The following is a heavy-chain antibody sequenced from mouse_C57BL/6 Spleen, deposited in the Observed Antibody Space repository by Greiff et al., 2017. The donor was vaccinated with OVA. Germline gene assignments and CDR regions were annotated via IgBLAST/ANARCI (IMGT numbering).Heavy chain of an antibody. D-gene: IGHD2-5*01. V-gene: IGHV1-76*01. CDR1: GYTFTDYY. CDR2: IYPGSGNT. CDR3: AREGVTTGCYAMDY. J-gene: IGHJ4*01. Sequence: QVQLQQSGAELVRPGASVKLSCKASGYTFTDYYINWVKQRPGQGLEWIARIYPGSGNTYYNEKFKGKATLTAEKSSSTAYMQLSSLTSEDSAVYFCAREGVTTGCYAMDYWGQGTSVTVSS.